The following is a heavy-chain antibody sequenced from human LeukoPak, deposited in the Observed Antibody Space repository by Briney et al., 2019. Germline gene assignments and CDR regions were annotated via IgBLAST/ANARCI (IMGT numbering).Heavy chain of an antibody. V-gene: IGHV1-69*05. Sequence: GASVKVSCKASGGTFSSYAISWVRQAPGQGLEWMGRIIPIFGTANYAQKFQGRVTITTDESTSTAYMELSSLRSEDTAVYYCASGGGERGPIDYWGQGTLVTVSS. CDR1: GGTFSSYA. CDR2: IIPIFGTA. J-gene: IGHJ4*02. D-gene: IGHD2-21*01. CDR3: ASGGGERGPIDY.